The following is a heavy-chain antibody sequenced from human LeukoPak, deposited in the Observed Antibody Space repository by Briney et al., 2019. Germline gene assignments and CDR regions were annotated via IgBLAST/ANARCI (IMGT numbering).Heavy chain of an antibody. D-gene: IGHD6-19*01. Sequence: SETLSLTCTVSGGSIDSSGAYWGWIRQPPGKGLEWIGCVYYGGDAYYNPSLKSRVTISADLSKNQFSLSLISVTAADSALYYCARLFSRGWPYYYGLGAWGQGTTVTVSS. V-gene: IGHV4-39*01. CDR2: VYYGGDA. CDR3: ARLFSRGWPYYYGLGA. J-gene: IGHJ6*02. CDR1: GGSIDSSGAY.